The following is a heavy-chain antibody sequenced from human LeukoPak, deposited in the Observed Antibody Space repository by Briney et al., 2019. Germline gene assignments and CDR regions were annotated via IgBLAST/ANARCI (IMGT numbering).Heavy chain of an antibody. Sequence: SETLSLTCTVSGGSISGSISTYYWNWIRQPAGKGLEWIGRIYTSGTTNYNPSLKSRITMSIDTSKNQFSLKLTSVTAADTAVYYCARRYCSGGSCLMFDPWGQGTLVTVSS. CDR1: GGSISGSISTYY. V-gene: IGHV4-4*07. CDR2: IYTSGTT. CDR3: ARRYCSGGSCLMFDP. D-gene: IGHD2-15*01. J-gene: IGHJ5*02.